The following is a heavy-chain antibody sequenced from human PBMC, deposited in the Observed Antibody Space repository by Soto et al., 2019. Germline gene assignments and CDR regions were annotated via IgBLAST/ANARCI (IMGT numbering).Heavy chain of an antibody. D-gene: IGHD3-10*01. V-gene: IGHV4-30-4*01. CDR1: GGSISSGDYY. CDR2: IYYSGST. Sequence: SETLSLTCTVSGGSISSGDYYWSWIRQPPGKGLEWIGYIYYSGSTYYNPSLKSRVTISVDTSKNQFSLKLSSVTAADTAVYYCAREDLMERNFDYWGQGTLVTVS. CDR3: AREDLMERNFDY. J-gene: IGHJ4*02.